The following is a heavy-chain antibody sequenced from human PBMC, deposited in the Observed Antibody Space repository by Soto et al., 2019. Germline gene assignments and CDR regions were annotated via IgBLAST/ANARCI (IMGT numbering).Heavy chain of an antibody. V-gene: IGHV1-2*02. CDR1: GYSFTGYY. CDR3: ARVYYASVPADY. CDR2: FNPNNGGT. J-gene: IGHJ4*02. D-gene: IGHD2-2*01. Sequence: QVQLVQSGAEVKKPGASVKVSCEASGYSFTGYYIHWVRQAPGQGLEWLGWFNPNNGGTNYAQNFQGRVTMTGDASITTAYMELSRLTSDDTAVYYCARVYYASVPADYWGQGTLVTVSS.